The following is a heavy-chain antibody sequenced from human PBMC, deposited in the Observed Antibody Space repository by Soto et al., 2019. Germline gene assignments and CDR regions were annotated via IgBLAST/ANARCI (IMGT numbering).Heavy chain of an antibody. CDR1: GYKVPTWHNFTSYW. Sequence: PGESLKISCMGSGYKVPTWHNFTSYWIAWVRQMPGEGLEWMGIIYPGDSDTRYSPSFQGQVTISADKSINSVYLQWSSLKASDTATYYCARLGFNYDFLSGYYKVHHYYGIDVWGQGTKVTVSS. D-gene: IGHD3-3*01. CDR2: IYPGDSDT. V-gene: IGHV5-51*01. J-gene: IGHJ6*02. CDR3: ARLGFNYDFLSGYYKVHHYYGIDV.